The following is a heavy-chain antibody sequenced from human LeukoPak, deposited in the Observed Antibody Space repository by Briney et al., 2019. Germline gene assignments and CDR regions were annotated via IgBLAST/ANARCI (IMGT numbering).Heavy chain of an antibody. V-gene: IGHV4-4*07. CDR2: IYTSGST. Sequence: SETPSLTCTVSGGSISSYYWSWIRQPAGKGLEWIGRIYTSGSTNYNPSLKSRVTISVDTSKNQFSLKLSSVTAADTAVYYCARDAYSSSSTYWFDPWGQGTLVTVSS. CDR3: ARDAYSSSSTYWFDP. D-gene: IGHD6-13*01. CDR1: GGSISSYY. J-gene: IGHJ5*02.